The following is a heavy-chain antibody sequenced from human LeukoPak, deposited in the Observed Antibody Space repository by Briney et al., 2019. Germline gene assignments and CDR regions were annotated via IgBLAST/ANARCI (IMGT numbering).Heavy chain of an antibody. V-gene: IGHV1-69*04. D-gene: IGHD6-6*01. CDR3: ARDFEYSSSSLDY. Sequence: SVKVSCKASGGTVSSYAIRWVRQAPGQGLEWMGRIIPILGIANYAQKFQGRVTITADKSTSTAYMELSSLRSEDTAVYYCARDFEYSSSSLDYWGQGTLVTVSS. J-gene: IGHJ4*02. CDR1: GGTVSSYA. CDR2: IIPILGIA.